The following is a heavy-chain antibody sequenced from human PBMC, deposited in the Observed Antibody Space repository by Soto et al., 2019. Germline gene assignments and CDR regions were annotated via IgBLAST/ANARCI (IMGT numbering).Heavy chain of an antibody. CDR1: GESIDTAGYY. CDR3: SRADY. CDR2: IYHSGAT. Sequence: QVQLQESGPRLVRPSQTLSLTCTVSGESIDTAGYYWTWIRQRPGRGLEWLGFIYHSGATYYSSSMKSRLSISIDRSQNQFSLKVTSVTAADTTVYFCSRADYWGQGMVVTVSS. J-gene: IGHJ4*02. V-gene: IGHV4-31*03.